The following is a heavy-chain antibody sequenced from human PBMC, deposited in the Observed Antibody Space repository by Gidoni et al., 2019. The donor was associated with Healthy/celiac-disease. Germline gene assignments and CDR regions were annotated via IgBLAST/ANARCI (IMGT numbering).Heavy chain of an antibody. V-gene: IGHV3-11*01. Sequence: QVQLVESGGGLVKPGGSLRLSGAAPGFPFSDYYMRWIRQAPGKGLEWVSYISSRGSTIYYADSVKGRFTISRDNAKNSLYLQMNSLRAEDTAVYYCARDLGTGTTLRSSDFDYWGQGTLVTVSS. CDR1: GFPFSDYY. CDR2: ISSRGSTI. CDR3: ARDLGTGTTLRSSDFDY. D-gene: IGHD1-7*01. J-gene: IGHJ4*02.